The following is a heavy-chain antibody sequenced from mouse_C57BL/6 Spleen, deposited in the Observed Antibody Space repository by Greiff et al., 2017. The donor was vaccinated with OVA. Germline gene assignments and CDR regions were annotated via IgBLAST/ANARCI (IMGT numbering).Heavy chain of an antibody. Sequence: VQLQQPGAELVRPGTSVKLSCKASGYTFTSYWMHWVKQRPGQGLEWIGVIDPSDSYTNYNQKFKGKATLTVDTSSSTAYMQLSSLTSEYSAVYYCARPGYYGSSYASLLAGGQGTLATVSA. J-gene: IGHJ3*01. V-gene: IGHV1-59*01. CDR3: ARPGYYGSSYASLLA. CDR1: GYTFTSYW. D-gene: IGHD1-1*01. CDR2: IDPSDSYT.